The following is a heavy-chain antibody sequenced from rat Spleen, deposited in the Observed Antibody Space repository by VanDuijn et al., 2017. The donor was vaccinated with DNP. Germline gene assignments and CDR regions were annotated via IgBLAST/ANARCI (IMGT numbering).Heavy chain of an antibody. J-gene: IGHJ2*01. CDR1: GFTFSSYW. CDR2: ISYDGSST. Sequence: EVQLVETGGGLVQPGRSLKVSCVASGFTFSSYWMYWIRQAPKKGLEWVATISYDGSSTYYRDSVKGRFTISRDNAKSTLYLQMDSLRSEDTATYYCARRVGHFDYWGQGVMVTVSS. V-gene: IGHV5-29*01. D-gene: IGHD5-1*01. CDR3: ARRVGHFDY.